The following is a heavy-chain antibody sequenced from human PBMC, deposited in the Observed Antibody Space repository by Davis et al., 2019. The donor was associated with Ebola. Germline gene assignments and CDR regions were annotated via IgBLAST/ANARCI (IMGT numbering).Heavy chain of an antibody. Sequence: GESLKISCAASGFTFSSYWMHWVRQAPGKGLVWVSRINSDGSSTGYADSVKGRFTISRDNAKNTLCLQMNSLRGEDTAVYYCARVGTTDDYWGQGTLVTVSS. D-gene: IGHD1-26*01. CDR3: ARVGTTDDY. CDR1: GFTFSSYW. J-gene: IGHJ4*02. CDR2: INSDGSST. V-gene: IGHV3-74*01.